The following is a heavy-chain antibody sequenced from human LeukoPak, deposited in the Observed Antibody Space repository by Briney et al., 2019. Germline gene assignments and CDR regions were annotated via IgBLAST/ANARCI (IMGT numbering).Heavy chain of an antibody. Sequence: AGGSLRLSCAASGLTFSSYAMSWVRQAPGKGLEWVSSISGSGHNTYYADSVKGRFTVSRDNSKNTLYLQMNSLRVEGTAVYHCANDLPGRVWFDFWGQGTLVTVSS. CDR2: ISGSGHNT. D-gene: IGHD3-16*01. V-gene: IGHV3-23*01. CDR3: ANDLPGRVWFDF. CDR1: GLTFSSYA. J-gene: IGHJ4*02.